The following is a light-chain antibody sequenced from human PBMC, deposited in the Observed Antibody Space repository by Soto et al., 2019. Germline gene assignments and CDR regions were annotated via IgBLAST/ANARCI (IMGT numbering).Light chain of an antibody. CDR1: QSVGTY. V-gene: IGKV3-11*01. CDR3: QQRIDWPLT. J-gene: IGKJ4*01. CDR2: DAS. Sequence: EIVMTQSPGTLSLSPGERATLSCRASQSVGTYLAWYQQKPGQAPRLLIFDASKRATGIPARFSGSGSGTDFTLTISSLEPEDFAVYYCQQRIDWPLTFGGGTKVDIK.